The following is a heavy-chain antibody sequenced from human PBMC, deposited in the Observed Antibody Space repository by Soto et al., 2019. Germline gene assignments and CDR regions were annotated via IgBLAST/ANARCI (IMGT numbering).Heavy chain of an antibody. V-gene: IGHV3-30-3*01. D-gene: IGHD1-26*01. CDR1: GFTFSSYA. J-gene: IGHJ5*02. CDR3: ARSGSYYWFDP. CDR2: ISYDGSNK. Sequence: GESLKISCAASGFTFSSYAMHWVRQAPGKGLEWVAVISYDGSNKYYADSVKGRFTISRDNSKNTLYLQMNSLRAEDTAVYYCARSGSYYWFDPWGQGTLVTVSS.